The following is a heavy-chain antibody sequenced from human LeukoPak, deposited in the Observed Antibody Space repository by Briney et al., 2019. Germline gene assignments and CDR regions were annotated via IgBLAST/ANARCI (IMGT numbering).Heavy chain of an antibody. J-gene: IGHJ4*02. D-gene: IGHD3-16*01. CDR3: ARDMGGLAEYYFDY. V-gene: IGHV1-2*02. Sequence: ASVKVSCKASGYTFTGYYMHWVRQAPGQGLEWMGWINPNSGGTNYAQKFQGRVTMTRDTSISTAYKELSRLRSDDTAVYYCARDMGGLAEYYFDYWGQGTLVTVSS. CDR2: INPNSGGT. CDR1: GYTFTGYY.